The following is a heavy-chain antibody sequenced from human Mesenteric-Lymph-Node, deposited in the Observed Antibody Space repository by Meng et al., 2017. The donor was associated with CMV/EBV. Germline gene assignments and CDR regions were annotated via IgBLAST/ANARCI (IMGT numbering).Heavy chain of an antibody. CDR1: GFTFSSYW. CDR2: IRQDGNEI. J-gene: IGHJ5*02. CDR3: ARTVVVLNWFDP. Sequence: GESLKISCAASGFTFSSYWMSWVRQAPGKGLEWVANIRQDGNEIYYVDSVKGRFTISRDNAKSSLYLQMNSLRADDTAVYYCARTVVVLNWFDPWGQGTLVTVSS. V-gene: IGHV3-7*01. D-gene: IGHD2-21*01.